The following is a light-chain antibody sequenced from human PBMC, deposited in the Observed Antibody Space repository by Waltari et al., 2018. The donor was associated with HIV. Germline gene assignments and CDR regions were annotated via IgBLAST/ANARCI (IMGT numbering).Light chain of an antibody. CDR1: SGDGHNYNY. J-gene: IGLJ3*02. CDR2: EVT. CDR3: SSYTSLTTLV. V-gene: IGLV2-14*01. Sequence: QSALTQPASLSGSPGQSITFSCTQSSGDGHNYNYVSWFKQHPGKAPKLIIYEVTKRPSGVSSRFSGSKSGNTASLTISGLQPDDEAHYYCSSYTSLTTLVFGGGTKVTVL.